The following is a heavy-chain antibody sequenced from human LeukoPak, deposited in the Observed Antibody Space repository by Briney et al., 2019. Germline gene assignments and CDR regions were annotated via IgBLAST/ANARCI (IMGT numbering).Heavy chain of an antibody. CDR1: GFTFSSYS. D-gene: IGHD2-2*01. Sequence: GGSLRLSCAASGFTFSSYSMNWVRQAPGKGLEWVSYISSSSSTIYYADSVKGRFTISRDNAKNSLYLQMNSLRAEDTAVYYCAKEPREYCSSTSCPNWFDSWGQGTLVTVSS. CDR2: ISSSSSTI. CDR3: AKEPREYCSSTSCPNWFDS. J-gene: IGHJ5*01. V-gene: IGHV3-48*01.